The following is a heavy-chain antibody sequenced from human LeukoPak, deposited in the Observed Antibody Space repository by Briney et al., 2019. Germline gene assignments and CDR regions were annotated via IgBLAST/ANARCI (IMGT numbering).Heavy chain of an antibody. D-gene: IGHD3-10*01. V-gene: IGHV3-15*01. CDR1: GVTLSNAW. J-gene: IGHJ4*02. Sequence: PGGSLRLSCAGSGVTLSNAWMSWVRQTPERRLEWVGRLKSKADGGTTDYAAPVKGRFTVSRDDSTNTLYLQMNSLKTEDTAVYYCATFLITLVRGSREYFDYWGQGTLVTVSS. CDR3: ATFLITLVRGSREYFDY. CDR2: LKSKADGGTT.